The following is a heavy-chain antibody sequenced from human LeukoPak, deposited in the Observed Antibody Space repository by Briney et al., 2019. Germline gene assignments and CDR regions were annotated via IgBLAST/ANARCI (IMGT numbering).Heavy chain of an antibody. J-gene: IGHJ3*02. CDR1: GFTFSSYW. CDR2: ISSDGSTT. CDR3: ARDSRYYYDSRNYDNVAFDM. D-gene: IGHD3-10*01. Sequence: GGSLRLSCAASGFTFSSYWMHWVRQGPGKGLVWVSRISSDGSTTSYADSVKGRFTISRDNAKNTLYLQVNSLRVQDTAVYYCARDSRYYYDSRNYDNVAFDMWGQGTMVTVSS. V-gene: IGHV3-74*01.